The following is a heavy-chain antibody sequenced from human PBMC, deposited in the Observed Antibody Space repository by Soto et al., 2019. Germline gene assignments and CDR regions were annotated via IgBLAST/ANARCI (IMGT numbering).Heavy chain of an antibody. CDR1: GGTFSSYA. D-gene: IGHD2-15*01. CDR3: ARDRWQQQSGGFRWFDP. V-gene: IGHV1-69*13. J-gene: IGHJ5*02. CDR2: IIPIFGTA. Sequence: VKVSCKASGGTFSSYAISWVRQAPGQGLEWMGGIIPIFGTANYAQKFQGRVTITADESTSTAYMELSSLRSEDTAVYYCARDRWQQQSGGFRWFDPWGQGTLVTVSS.